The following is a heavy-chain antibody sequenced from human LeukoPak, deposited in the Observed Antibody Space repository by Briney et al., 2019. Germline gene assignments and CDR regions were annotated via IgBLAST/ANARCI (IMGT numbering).Heavy chain of an antibody. CDR3: RRRGNALPPNY. D-gene: IGHD3-16*01. J-gene: IGHJ4*02. V-gene: IGHV4-39*01. CDR2: IYYSGST. CDR1: GDSLSSVGYY. Sequence: SETLSLTCSVSGDSLSSVGYYWGWIRQSPGKGLEWIGSIYYSGSTYYNPSLKSRVTISADTSKSQLSLKLSSVIAADTAMYYCRRRGNALPPNYWGQGTLVTVSS.